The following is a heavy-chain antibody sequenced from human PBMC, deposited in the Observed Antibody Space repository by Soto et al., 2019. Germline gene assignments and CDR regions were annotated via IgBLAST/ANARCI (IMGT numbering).Heavy chain of an antibody. CDR1: GYTFTCYG. CDR2: IRAYNGNT. J-gene: IGHJ6*02. D-gene: IGHD3-3*01. CDR3: AMYDFWSRFYLQNHYYGMDV. Sequence: QVQLVQSGAEVKKPGASVKVSCKASGYTFTCYGISWVRQAPGQGLEWMGWIRAYNGNTNYAQKLQGRVTMTTDTSTSTAYMVLRSLRSDHSAVYYCAMYDFWSRFYLQNHYYGMDVWGQGTTVTVSS. V-gene: IGHV1-18*01.